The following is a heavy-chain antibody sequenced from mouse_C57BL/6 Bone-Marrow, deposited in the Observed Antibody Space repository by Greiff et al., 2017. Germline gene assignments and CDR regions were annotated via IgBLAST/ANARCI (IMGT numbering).Heavy chain of an antibody. CDR2: INPSTGGT. D-gene: IGHD2-4*01. Sequence: EVMLVESGPELVKPGASVKISCKASGYSFTGYYMNWVKQSPEKSLEWIGEINPSTGGTTYNQKFKAKATLTVDKSSSTAYMQLKSLTSEDSAVYYCARIYYDLFAYWGQGTLVTVSA. J-gene: IGHJ3*01. CDR3: ARIYYDLFAY. CDR1: GYSFTGYY. V-gene: IGHV1-42*01.